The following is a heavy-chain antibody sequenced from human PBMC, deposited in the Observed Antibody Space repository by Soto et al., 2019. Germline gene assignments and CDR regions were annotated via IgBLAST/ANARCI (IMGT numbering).Heavy chain of an antibody. J-gene: IGHJ4*02. D-gene: IGHD3-22*01. CDR1: GFNFGSGW. CDR3: SRDPLNYYDSD. V-gene: IGHV3-74*01. Sequence: EVQLVESGGGLVQPGGSLRLSCAASGFNFGSGWMHWVRQAPGKGLVWVSRIDSDGSRPTYADSVKGRFTISRDNAKNTLYLQMSSLTAEETALYYCSRDPLNYYDSDWGQGTLVTVSS. CDR2: IDSDGSRP.